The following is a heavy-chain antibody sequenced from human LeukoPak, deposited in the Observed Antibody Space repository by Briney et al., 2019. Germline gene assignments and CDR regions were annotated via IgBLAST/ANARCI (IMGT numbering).Heavy chain of an antibody. V-gene: IGHV3-21*01. Sequence: GGSLRLSCAASGFTFTDYAMSWVRQAPEKGLEWISTISDNGGETYYADSVKGRFTISRDNAKNSLYLQMNSLRAEDTAVYYCARTLYDFWSGYTSTPPYYYGMDVWGQGTTVTVSS. CDR2: ISDNGGET. J-gene: IGHJ6*02. CDR1: GFTFTDYA. D-gene: IGHD3-3*01. CDR3: ARTLYDFWSGYTSTPPYYYGMDV.